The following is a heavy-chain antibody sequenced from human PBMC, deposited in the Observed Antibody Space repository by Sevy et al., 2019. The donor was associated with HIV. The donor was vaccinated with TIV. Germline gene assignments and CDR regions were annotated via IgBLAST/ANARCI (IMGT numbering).Heavy chain of an antibody. CDR1: GFTFSKYS. J-gene: IGHJ4*02. Sequence: GGCLRLSCAASGFTFSKYSMSWVRQPPGKGLEWVSTLSFGCGEINYADSVKGRFTISRDNSKSAVYLKINNLRPEDRAVYYCAREGCTKPHDYWGQGTLVTVSS. V-gene: IGHV3-23*01. CDR3: AREGCTKPHDY. CDR2: LSFGCGEI. D-gene: IGHD2-8*01.